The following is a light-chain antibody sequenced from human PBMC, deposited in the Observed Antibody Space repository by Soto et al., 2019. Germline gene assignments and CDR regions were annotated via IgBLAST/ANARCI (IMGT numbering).Light chain of an antibody. CDR3: SSYAGSSNV. J-gene: IGLJ1*01. Sequence: QSVLTQPPSASGSPGQSVTISCTGTSSDVGGYNYVSWYQQHPGKAPKLMIYEVNKRPSGVPDRFSGSKSGNTASLTVSGLQAEDEADDYCSSYAGSSNVFATGTKVTVL. V-gene: IGLV2-8*01. CDR1: SSDVGGYNY. CDR2: EVN.